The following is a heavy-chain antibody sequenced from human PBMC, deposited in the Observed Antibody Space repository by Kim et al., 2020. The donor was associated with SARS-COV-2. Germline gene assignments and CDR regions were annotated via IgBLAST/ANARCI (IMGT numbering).Heavy chain of an antibody. Sequence: SETLSLTCTVSGDSVSSGGYYWSWIRQHPGKGLEWIGYIYYTGRTYYNPSLQSRVSLSVDTSKNQFSLKLSSVTAADTAVYYCARVGIAVVVMDVWGQGTTVTVSS. V-gene: IGHV4-31*03. CDR3: ARVGIAVVVMDV. D-gene: IGHD6-19*01. CDR1: GDSVSSGGYY. J-gene: IGHJ6*02. CDR2: IYYTGRT.